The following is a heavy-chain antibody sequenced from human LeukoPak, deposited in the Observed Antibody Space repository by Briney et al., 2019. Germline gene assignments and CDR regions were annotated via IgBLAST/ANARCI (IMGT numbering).Heavy chain of an antibody. J-gene: IGHJ4*02. V-gene: IGHV3-23*01. CDR2: IGSDGGGI. D-gene: IGHD4-23*01. Sequence: GGSLRLSCAASGFSFSNYAMTWVRQAPGKGLEWVSVIGSDGGGIQYADSVKGRFSISRDNSKNTLYLQMNSLRVEDTAVYYCAKYAPPTTVVTRFFDYRGQGTLVTVSS. CDR1: GFSFSNYA. CDR3: AKYAPPTTVVTRFFDY.